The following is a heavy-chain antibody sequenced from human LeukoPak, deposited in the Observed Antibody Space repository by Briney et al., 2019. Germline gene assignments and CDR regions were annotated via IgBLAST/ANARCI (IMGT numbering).Heavy chain of an antibody. CDR1: GYTFTSYD. D-gene: IGHD6-13*01. CDR2: MNPNSGNT. CDR3: ARIAAAGNRRLNY. V-gene: IGHV1-8*01. Sequence: GASVKVSCKASGYTFTSYDINCVRQATGQGLEWMGWMNPNSGNTGYAQKFQGRITMTRNTSISTAYMELSSLTSEDTAVYYCARIAAAGNRRLNYWGQGTLVTVSS. J-gene: IGHJ4*02.